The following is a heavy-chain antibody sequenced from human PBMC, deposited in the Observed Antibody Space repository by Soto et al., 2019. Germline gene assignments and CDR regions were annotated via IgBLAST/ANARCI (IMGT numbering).Heavy chain of an antibody. Sequence: SETLSLTCTVSSDSISSYYWSWIRQPPGKRLEWIGYISYSGSTDYNPSLKSRVTISGDTSKNQFSLKVSPVTAADTAVYYCARGTSWQLPFDYWGQGTLVTVSS. V-gene: IGHV4-59*01. CDR2: ISYSGST. CDR1: SDSISSYY. J-gene: IGHJ4*02. D-gene: IGHD6-13*01. CDR3: ARGTSWQLPFDY.